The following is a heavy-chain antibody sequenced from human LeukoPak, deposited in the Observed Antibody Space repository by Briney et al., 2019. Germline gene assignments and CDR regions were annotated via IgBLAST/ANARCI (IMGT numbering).Heavy chain of an antibody. CDR2: IWYDGRNK. D-gene: IGHD2-21*02. CDR3: ARGRGGDCYGYLQH. Sequence: GGSLRLSCVASGFTFSSYGMHWVRQAPGKGLEWVAVIWYDGRNKYYGDSVKGRFTISTDNSKNTLYLQMNSLRAEDTAVYYRARGRGGDCYGYLQHWGQGTLVTVSS. J-gene: IGHJ1*01. CDR1: GFTFSSYG. V-gene: IGHV3-33*01.